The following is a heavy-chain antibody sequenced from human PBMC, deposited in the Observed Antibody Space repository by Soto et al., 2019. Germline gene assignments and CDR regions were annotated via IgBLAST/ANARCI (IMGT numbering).Heavy chain of an antibody. V-gene: IGHV1-3*01. D-gene: IGHD3-10*01. Sequence: GASVKVSCKASGYTFTSYAMHWVRQAPGQRLEWMGWINAGNGNTKYSQKFQGRVTITRDTSASTAYMELSSLRSEDTAVYYCARARSGPRGLSPHFDYWGQGTLVTVSS. CDR1: GYTFTSYA. CDR2: INAGNGNT. J-gene: IGHJ4*02. CDR3: ARARSGPRGLSPHFDY.